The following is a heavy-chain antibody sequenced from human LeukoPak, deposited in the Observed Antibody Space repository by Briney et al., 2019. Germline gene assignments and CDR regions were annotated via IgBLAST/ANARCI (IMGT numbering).Heavy chain of an antibody. V-gene: IGHV3-23*01. D-gene: IGHD1-1*01. CDR2: ISGSGGST. CDR1: GFTFSSYA. CDR3: AKGSFSSGTTT. Sequence: GGSLRLSCAASGFTFSSYAMSWVRQAPGRGLEWVSAISGSGGSTYYADSVKGRFTISRDNSKNTLYLQMNSLRAEDTAVYYCAKGSFSSGTTTWGQGTLVTVSS. J-gene: IGHJ5*02.